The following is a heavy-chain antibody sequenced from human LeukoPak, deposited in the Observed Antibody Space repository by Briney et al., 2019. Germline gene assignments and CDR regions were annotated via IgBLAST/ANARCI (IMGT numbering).Heavy chain of an antibody. CDR3: ARAWLRLPYYYYGMDL. J-gene: IGHJ6*02. Sequence: GGSLRLSCAASGFTLSSYAMHWVRQAPGKGLEWVAVISYDGSNKYYADSVKGRFTISGDNSKNTLYLQMNSLRAEDTAVYYCARAWLRLPYYYYGMDLWGQGTTVTVSS. CDR2: ISYDGSNK. V-gene: IGHV3-30*04. D-gene: IGHD5-12*01. CDR1: GFTLSSYA.